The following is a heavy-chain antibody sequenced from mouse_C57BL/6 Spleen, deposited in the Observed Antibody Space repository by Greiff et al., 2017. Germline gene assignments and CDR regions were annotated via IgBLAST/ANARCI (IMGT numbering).Heavy chain of an antibody. D-gene: IGHD1-1*01. CDR1: GYTFTDYY. Sequence: QVQLQQSGAALVRPGASVKLSCKASGYTFTDYYINWVKQRPGQGLQWIARNYPGSGNTYYNEKFKGKATLTAKKSSSTAYMQLSIQTSEFSAVYFCARVRGSRGCDYGGQGTTRSVSS. CDR3: ARVRGSRGCDY. J-gene: IGHJ2*01. V-gene: IGHV1-76*01. CDR2: NYPGSGNT.